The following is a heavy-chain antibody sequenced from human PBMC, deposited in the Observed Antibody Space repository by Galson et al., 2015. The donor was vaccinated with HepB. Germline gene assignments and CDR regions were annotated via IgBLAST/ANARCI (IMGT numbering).Heavy chain of an antibody. CDR1: GYTLTELS. CDR2: FDPEDGET. V-gene: IGHV1-24*01. D-gene: IGHD1-26*01. J-gene: IGHJ4*02. CDR3: ATGGVGATTDDY. Sequence: SVKVSCKVSGYTLTELSMHWVRQAPGKGLEWMGGFDPEDGETIYAQKFQGRVTMTEDTSTDTAYMELSSLRSEDTAVYYCATGGVGATTDDYWGQGTLVTVSS.